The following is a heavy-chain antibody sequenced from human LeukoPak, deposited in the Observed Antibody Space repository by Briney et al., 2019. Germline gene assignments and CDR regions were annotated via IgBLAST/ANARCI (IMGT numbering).Heavy chain of an antibody. V-gene: IGHV1-2*02. Sequence: ASVKVSCKASGYTFTGYYMHWVRQAPGQGLEWMGWINPNSGGTNYAQKFQGRVTMTRDMSTSTVYLELSSLRSEDTAVYYCARGGAAAHYYMDVWGKGTMVTVSS. CDR1: GYTFTGYY. CDR3: ARGGAAAHYYMDV. D-gene: IGHD6-13*01. J-gene: IGHJ6*03. CDR2: INPNSGGT.